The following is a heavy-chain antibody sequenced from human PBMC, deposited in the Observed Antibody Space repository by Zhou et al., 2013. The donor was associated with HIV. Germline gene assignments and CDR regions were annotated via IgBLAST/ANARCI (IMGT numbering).Heavy chain of an antibody. J-gene: IGHJ3*02. Sequence: QVQLVQSGAEVKKPGSSVKVSCKASGGTFSSYAISWVRQAPGQGLEWMGRIIPILGIANYAQKFQGRVTITADKSTSTAYMELSSLRSEDTAVYYCARPRQYFEYSSSSGAFDIWGQGTMVTVSS. CDR2: IIPILGIA. CDR3: ARPRQYFEYSSSSGAFDI. V-gene: IGHV1-69*04. D-gene: IGHD6-6*01. CDR1: GGTFSSYA.